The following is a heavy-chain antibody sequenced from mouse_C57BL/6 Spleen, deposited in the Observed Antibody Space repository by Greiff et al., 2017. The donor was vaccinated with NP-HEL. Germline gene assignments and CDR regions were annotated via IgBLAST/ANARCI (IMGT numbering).Heavy chain of an antibody. CDR1: GYAFSSSW. D-gene: IGHD2-4*01. Sequence: VQLQQSGPELVKPGASVKISCKASGYAFSSSWMNWVKQRPGKGLEWIGRIYPGDGDTNYNGKFKGKATLTADKSSSTAYMQLSSLTSEDSAVYFCALYDYPFAYWGQGTLVTVSA. V-gene: IGHV1-82*01. J-gene: IGHJ3*01. CDR3: ALYDYPFAY. CDR2: IYPGDGDT.